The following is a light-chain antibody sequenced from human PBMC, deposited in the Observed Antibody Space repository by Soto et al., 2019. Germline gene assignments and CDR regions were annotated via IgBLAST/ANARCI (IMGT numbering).Light chain of an antibody. CDR2: GAS. CDR1: PSVSNN. V-gene: IGKV3-15*01. J-gene: IGKJ1*01. Sequence: ETVVTQSPATRSVSPGERATLSCRASPSVSNNLAWYQQKPGQAPRLLIYGASTRATGVPARFSGSGSGTEFTLTISSLQSEDFAVYYCQQYDNWPRTFGQGTKVDIK. CDR3: QQYDNWPRT.